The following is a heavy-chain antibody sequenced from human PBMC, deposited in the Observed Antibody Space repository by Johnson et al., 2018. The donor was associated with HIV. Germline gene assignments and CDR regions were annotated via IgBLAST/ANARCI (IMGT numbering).Heavy chain of an antibody. J-gene: IGHJ3*02. CDR2: IRSKGNNYAT. CDR1: GFTFSGSA. D-gene: IGHD2-15*01. CDR3: ARSQVAATSEGAFEI. Sequence: VQLVESGGGLVQPGGSLKLACAASGFTFSGSALHWVRQASGKGLEWVGHIRSKGNNYATAYAASVKGRFTISRDDSQNTAYLQMNSLRAEDTAVYYCARSQVAATSEGAFEIWGQGTMVTVAS. V-gene: IGHV3-73*01.